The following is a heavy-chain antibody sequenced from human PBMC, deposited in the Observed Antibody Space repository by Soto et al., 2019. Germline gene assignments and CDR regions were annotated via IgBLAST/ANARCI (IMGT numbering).Heavy chain of an antibody. CDR1: GFTFSSYA. Sequence: PGGSLRLSCAASGFTFSSYAMHWVRQAPGKGLEWVAVISYDGSNKYYADSVKGRFTISRDNSKNTLYLQMNSLRAEDTAVYYCARGLPLYYYDSSGYYYFDYWGQGTLVTVSS. CDR2: ISYDGSNK. V-gene: IGHV3-30-3*01. D-gene: IGHD3-22*01. J-gene: IGHJ4*02. CDR3: ARGLPLYYYDSSGYYYFDY.